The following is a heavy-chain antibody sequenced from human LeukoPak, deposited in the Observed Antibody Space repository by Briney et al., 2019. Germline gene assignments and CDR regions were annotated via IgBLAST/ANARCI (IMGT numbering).Heavy chain of an antibody. CDR1: GGSISSYY. J-gene: IGHJ4*02. Sequence: SETLSLTCTVSGGSISSYYWGWIRQPPGKGLEWIGSIYYSGSTYYNPSLKSRVAISVDTSKNQFSLKLSSVTAADTAVYYCARHRNEGVVVPAALDYWGQGTLVTVSS. CDR2: IYYSGST. CDR3: ARHRNEGVVVPAALDY. V-gene: IGHV4-39*01. D-gene: IGHD2-2*01.